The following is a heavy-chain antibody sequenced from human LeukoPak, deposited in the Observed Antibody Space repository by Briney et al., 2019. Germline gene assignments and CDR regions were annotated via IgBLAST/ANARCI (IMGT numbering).Heavy chain of an antibody. V-gene: IGHV3-9*01. CDR2: ISWNSGTI. Sequence: PGGSLRLSCAASGFTFDDYAMHWVRQAPGKGLEWVSSISWNSGTIGYADSVKGRFTISRDYAKKSLYLQMTSLRAEDTALYYCSKARGRQQYYYYMDVWGKGTTVTVSS. CDR3: SKARGRQQYYYYMDV. CDR1: GFTFDDYA. D-gene: IGHD6-13*01. J-gene: IGHJ6*03.